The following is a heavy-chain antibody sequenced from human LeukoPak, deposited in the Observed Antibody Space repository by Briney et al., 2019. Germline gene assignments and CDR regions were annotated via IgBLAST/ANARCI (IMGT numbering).Heavy chain of an antibody. CDR3: ARPPLAYCGGDCSNWFDP. Sequence: PSETLSLTCAVYGRSFSGYYWSWIRQPPGKGLEWIGEINHSGSTNYNPSLKSRVTISVDTSKNQFSLKLSSVTAADTAVYYCARPPLAYCGGDCSNWFDPWGQGTLVTVSS. V-gene: IGHV4-34*01. CDR1: GRSFSGYY. CDR2: INHSGST. J-gene: IGHJ5*02. D-gene: IGHD2-21*02.